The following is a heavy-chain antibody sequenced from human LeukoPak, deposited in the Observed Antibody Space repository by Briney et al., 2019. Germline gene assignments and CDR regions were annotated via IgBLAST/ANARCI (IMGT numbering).Heavy chain of an antibody. CDR3: AREMFGEGNY. V-gene: IGHV3-66*01. Sequence: GGSLGLSCAASGFTVSSNYMSWVRQAPGKGLEWVSVIYSGGGTYYADSVKGRFTICRDNSKNTLYLQMNSLRAEDTAVYYCAREMFGEGNYWGQGTLVTVSS. J-gene: IGHJ4*02. CDR2: IYSGGGT. CDR1: GFTVSSNY. D-gene: IGHD3-10*02.